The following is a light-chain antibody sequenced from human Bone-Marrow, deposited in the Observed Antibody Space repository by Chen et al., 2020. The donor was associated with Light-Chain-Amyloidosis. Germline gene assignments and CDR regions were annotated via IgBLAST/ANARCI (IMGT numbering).Light chain of an antibody. CDR1: DLPTKY. CDR3: QSADSSGTYEVI. Sequence: SYVLTQPPSVPVSPGQTARITCSGDDLPTKYAYWYQQKPGQAPVLVIHRGTERPSGISDRFSGSSSGTTATLTISGFQAEDEADYHCQSADSSGTYEVIFGGGTKLTVL. CDR2: RGT. V-gene: IGLV3-25*03. J-gene: IGLJ2*01.